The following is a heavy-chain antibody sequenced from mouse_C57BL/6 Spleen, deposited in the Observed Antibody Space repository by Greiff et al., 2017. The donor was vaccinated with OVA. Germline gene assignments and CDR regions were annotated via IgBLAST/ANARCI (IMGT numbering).Heavy chain of an antibody. CDR3: AVARRYYDSGFFAY. CDR1: GFTFTSYA. D-gene: IGHD1-1*01. Sequence: DVKLVESGGGLVKPGASLKLSCAASGFTFTSYAMSWVRQTPEQRLEWVATISDGGSYTYYPDNVKGRFTISRDNAKNNLYLQMSHLKSEDTAMYYCAVARRYYDSGFFAYWGQGTTLTVSA. V-gene: IGHV5-4*03. J-gene: IGHJ2*01. CDR2: ISDGGSYT.